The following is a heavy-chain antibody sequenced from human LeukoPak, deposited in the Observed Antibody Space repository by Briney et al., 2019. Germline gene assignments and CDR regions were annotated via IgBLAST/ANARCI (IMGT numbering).Heavy chain of an antibody. CDR2: ISSSSSTI. Sequence: GGSLRLSCAASGFTFRSYEMNWVRQAPGKGLEWVSYISSSSSTIYYSDSLKGRFTISRDNSKNTLYLQVNSLRADDTAVYYCANSGLNRFEYWGQGALVTVSS. CDR1: GFTFRSYE. V-gene: IGHV3-48*03. D-gene: IGHD2-15*01. CDR3: ANSGLNRFEY. J-gene: IGHJ4*02.